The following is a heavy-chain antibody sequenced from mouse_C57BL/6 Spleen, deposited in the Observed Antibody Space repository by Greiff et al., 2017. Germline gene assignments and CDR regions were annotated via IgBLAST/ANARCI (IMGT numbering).Heavy chain of an antibody. D-gene: IGHD1-3*01. V-gene: IGHV1-52*01. Sequence: QVQLQQPGAELVRPGSSVKLSCKASGYTFTSYWMHWVKQRPIQGLEWIGNIDPSDSETHYNQKFKDKATLTVDKSSSTAYMQLSSLTSEDSAVYYCARWGGKEHYWCFGGWGTGTTVTVST. J-gene: IGHJ1*03. CDR3: ARWGGKEHYWCFGG. CDR1: GYTFTSYW. CDR2: IDPSDSET.